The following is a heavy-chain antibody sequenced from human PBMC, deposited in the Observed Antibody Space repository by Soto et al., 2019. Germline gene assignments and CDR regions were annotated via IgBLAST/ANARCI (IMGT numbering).Heavy chain of an antibody. V-gene: IGHV1-69*13. Sequence: SVKVSCKASGGTFSSYAISWVRQAPGQGLEWMGGIIPIFGTANYAQKFQGRVTITADESTSTAYMELSSLRSEDTAVYYCARVGRITFGGVIASMDVWGQGTTVTVSS. CDR2: IIPIFGTA. D-gene: IGHD3-16*02. CDR1: GGTFSSYA. J-gene: IGHJ6*02. CDR3: ARVGRITFGGVIASMDV.